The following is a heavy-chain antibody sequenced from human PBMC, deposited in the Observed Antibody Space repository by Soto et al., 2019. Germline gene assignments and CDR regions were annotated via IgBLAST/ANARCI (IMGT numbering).Heavy chain of an antibody. CDR1: GGSISSTSYY. CDR3: ARHDYDSGRYVRY. CDR2: IYHSGTT. D-gene: IGHD3-10*01. V-gene: IGHV4-39*01. Sequence: QLQLQESGPGLVKPSETLSLTCTVSGGSISSTSYYWGWIRQPPGKGLEWIGNIYHSGTTYYNPYLTNRVTISVDKSKNQFSLKQTSATAADTAVYYCARHDYDSGRYVRYWGQGTLVNVSS. J-gene: IGHJ4*02.